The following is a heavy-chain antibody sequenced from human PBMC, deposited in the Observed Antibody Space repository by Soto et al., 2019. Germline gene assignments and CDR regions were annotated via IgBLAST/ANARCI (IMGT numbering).Heavy chain of an antibody. J-gene: IGHJ4*02. CDR3: AKDRTIASRNFDD. CDR2: ISGSVGST. V-gene: IGHV3-23*01. Sequence: HPGGSLRLSCEGSGFIFSDHAMGWVRQAPGKGLEWVSAISGSVGSTYYADSVKGRFTISRDNSKNTLYLQMNSLRDEDTAVYYCAKDRTIASRNFDDWGQGALVTVSS. D-gene: IGHD6-13*01. CDR1: GFIFSDHA.